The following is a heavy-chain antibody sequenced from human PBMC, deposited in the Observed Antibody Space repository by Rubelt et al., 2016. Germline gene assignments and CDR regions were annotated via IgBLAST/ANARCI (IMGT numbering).Heavy chain of an antibody. CDR2: MNPNQGNQ. J-gene: IGHJ3*02. V-gene: IGHV1-8*01. CDR1: GYTFTSHD. CDR3: VSGAI. Sequence: QVQLVQSGAEVKRPGASVKVSCKASGYTFTSHDINWVRQATGQGLEWLGYMNPNQGNQGYAQKFRARVTLTRTTSISTAYMELSSLRSEDTAVYYCVSGAIWGQGTLVTVSS.